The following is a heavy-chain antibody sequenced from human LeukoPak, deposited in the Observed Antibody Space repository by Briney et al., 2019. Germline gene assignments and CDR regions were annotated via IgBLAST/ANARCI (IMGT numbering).Heavy chain of an antibody. J-gene: IGHJ4*02. V-gene: IGHV3-21*01. CDR1: GFTFSSYT. Sequence: PGGSLRLSCAASGFTFSSYTMNWVRQAPGKGLEWVSSISSTSSYIYYADSVKGRFTISRDNAKNSLYLQMNSLRAEDTAVYYCASFNWNSGIFIDYWGQGSLVTVSS. D-gene: IGHD1-1*01. CDR3: ASFNWNSGIFIDY. CDR2: ISSTSSYI.